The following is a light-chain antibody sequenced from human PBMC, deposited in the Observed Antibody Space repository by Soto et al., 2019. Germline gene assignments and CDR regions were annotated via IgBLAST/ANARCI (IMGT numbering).Light chain of an antibody. CDR2: WAS. V-gene: IGKV4-1*01. CDR1: RSLLHDSNNKNL. CDR3: QEYYGIPLT. Sequence: DIVMTQSPDSLAVSLGERATIYCKSSRSLLHDSNNKNLLAWYQKKPGQPPKLLFYWASTRESGVPERFSGSGSETDFTLTISSPLAEDVAVYYCQEYYGIPLTFGGGTKVDIK. J-gene: IGKJ4*01.